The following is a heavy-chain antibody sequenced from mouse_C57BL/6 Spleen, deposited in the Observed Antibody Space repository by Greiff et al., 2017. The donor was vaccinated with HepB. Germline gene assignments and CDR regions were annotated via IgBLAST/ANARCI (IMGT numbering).Heavy chain of an antibody. CDR2: IDPSDSET. D-gene: IGHD4-1*01. CDR3: ARKGLTGTHFDY. V-gene: IGHV1-52*01. CDR1: GYTFTSYW. J-gene: IGHJ2*01. Sequence: QVQLQQPGAELVRPGSSVKLSCKASGYTFTSYWMHWVKQRPIQGLEWIGNIDPSDSETHYNQKFKDKATLTVDKSSSTAYMQRSSLTSEDSAVYYCARKGLTGTHFDYWGQGTTLTVSS.